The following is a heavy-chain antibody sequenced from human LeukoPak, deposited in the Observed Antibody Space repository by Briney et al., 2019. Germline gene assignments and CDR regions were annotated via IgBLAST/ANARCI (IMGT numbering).Heavy chain of an antibody. CDR2: IYATGRT. Sequence: PSQTLSLTCTVSGGSISSGSYYWSWLRQPAGKGLEWIGRIYATGRTNYNPSLKNRVTISLDTSKNQFSLKLSSVTAADTAVYYCARAIEVGAMTPFDYWGQGTLVTVSS. V-gene: IGHV4-61*02. CDR1: GGSISSGSYY. CDR3: ARAIEVGAMTPFDY. J-gene: IGHJ4*02. D-gene: IGHD1-26*01.